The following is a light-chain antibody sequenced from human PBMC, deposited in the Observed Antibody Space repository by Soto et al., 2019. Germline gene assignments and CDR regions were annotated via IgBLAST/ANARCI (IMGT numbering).Light chain of an antibody. J-gene: IGLJ3*02. Sequence: QSALTQPASVSGSPGQSITISCTGTTNDIAVYNYVSWYQHHPGKAPTVIIFEVGHRPSGVSDRFSGSKSGATASLTISGLQPEDEAEYYCTSYTTSSTWVFGGGTKLTVL. CDR2: EVG. CDR3: TSYTTSSTWV. CDR1: TNDIAVYNY. V-gene: IGLV2-14*01.